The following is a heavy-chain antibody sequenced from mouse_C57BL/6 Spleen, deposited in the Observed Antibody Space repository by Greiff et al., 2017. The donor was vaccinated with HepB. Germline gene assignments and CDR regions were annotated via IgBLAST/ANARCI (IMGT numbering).Heavy chain of an antibody. Sequence: VQLQQSGAELVRPGTSVKVSCKASGYAFTNYLIEWVKQRPGQGLEWIGVINPGSGGTNYNEKCKGKATLTADKSSSTAYMQLSSLTSEASAVYFCARYYSNFYAMDYWGQGTSVTVSS. CDR2: INPGSGGT. J-gene: IGHJ4*01. V-gene: IGHV1-54*01. D-gene: IGHD2-5*01. CDR3: ARYYSNFYAMDY. CDR1: GYAFTNYL.